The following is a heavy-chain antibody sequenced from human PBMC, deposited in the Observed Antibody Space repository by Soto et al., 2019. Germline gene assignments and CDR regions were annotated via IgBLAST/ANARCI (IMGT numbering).Heavy chain of an antibody. CDR3: AREAPYGGSPFLAAPNAFDI. V-gene: IGHV4-31*03. J-gene: IGHJ3*02. CDR2: IYYSGST. Sequence: SSETLSLTCTVSGGSISSGGYYWSWIRQHPGKGLEWIGYIYYSGSTYYNPSLKSRVTISVDTSKNQFSLKLSSVTAADTAVYYCAREAPYGGSPFLAAPNAFDIWGQGTMVTVS. D-gene: IGHD2-15*01. CDR1: GGSISSGGYY.